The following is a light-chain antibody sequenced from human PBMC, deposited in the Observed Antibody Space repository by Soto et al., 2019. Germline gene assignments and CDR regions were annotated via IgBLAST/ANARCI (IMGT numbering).Light chain of an antibody. CDR1: RSDVGGYNY. Sequence: QSALTQPPSASGSPGQSVTISCTGTRSDVGGYNYVSWYQQHPGKAPKLIIYEVTKRPSGVPDRFSGSKSGNTASLTVSGLQAEDEADYYCSSYTASTTPAFGGGTKLTVL. V-gene: IGLV2-8*01. J-gene: IGLJ2*01. CDR3: SSYTASTTPA. CDR2: EVT.